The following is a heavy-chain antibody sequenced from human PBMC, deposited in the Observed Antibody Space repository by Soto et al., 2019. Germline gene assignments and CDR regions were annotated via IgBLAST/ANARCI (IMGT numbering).Heavy chain of an antibody. V-gene: IGHV1-8*01. Sequence: ASVKVSCKASGCTFTSYDINWVRQATGQGLEWMGWMNPNSGNTGYAQKFQGRVTMTRNTSISTAYMELSSLRSEDTAVYYCARGPSRYDSSGYFRDDAFDIWGQGTMVTVSS. J-gene: IGHJ3*02. D-gene: IGHD3-22*01. CDR2: MNPNSGNT. CDR3: ARGPSRYDSSGYFRDDAFDI. CDR1: GCTFTSYD.